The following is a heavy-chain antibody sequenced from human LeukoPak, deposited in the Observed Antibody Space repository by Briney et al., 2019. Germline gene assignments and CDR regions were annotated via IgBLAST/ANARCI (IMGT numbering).Heavy chain of an antibody. CDR1: GYTFTSYD. Sequence: ASVNVSCKASGYTFTSYDINWVRQATGQGLEWMGWMNPNSGNTGYAQKFQGRVTMTRNTSISTAYTELSSLRSEDTAVYYCARKDLGYDSSGYSPENYGMDVWGQGTTVTVSS. J-gene: IGHJ6*02. CDR3: ARKDLGYDSSGYSPENYGMDV. V-gene: IGHV1-8*01. CDR2: MNPNSGNT. D-gene: IGHD3-22*01.